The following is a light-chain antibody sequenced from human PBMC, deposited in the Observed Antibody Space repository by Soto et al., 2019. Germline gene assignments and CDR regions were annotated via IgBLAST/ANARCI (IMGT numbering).Light chain of an antibody. CDR3: SSYTTSNTRQIV. V-gene: IGLV2-14*02. CDR1: SSDVGSYNL. J-gene: IGLJ1*01. Sequence: QSALTQPASVSGSPGQSITISCTGTSSDVGSYNLVSWYQHNPAKAPKLMIYDVSNRPSGVSNRFSGSKSGNTASLTISGLQPEDEADYYCSSYTTSNTRQIVFGTGTKLTVL. CDR2: DVS.